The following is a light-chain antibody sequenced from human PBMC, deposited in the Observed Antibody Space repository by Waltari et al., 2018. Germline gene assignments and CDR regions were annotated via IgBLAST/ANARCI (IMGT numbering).Light chain of an antibody. CDR3: MQALKSPLT. CDR2: LGS. CDR1: YNE. Sequence: YNEGDEHMHKPGQSPQLLISLGSTRASGVPDRFRGRGSGTDFTLNISRVEAVDVGVYYCMQALKSPLTVGGGTKVEIK. V-gene: IGKV2-28*01. J-gene: IGKJ4*01.